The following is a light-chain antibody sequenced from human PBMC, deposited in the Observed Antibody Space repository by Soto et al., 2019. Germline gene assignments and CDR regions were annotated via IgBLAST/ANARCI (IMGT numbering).Light chain of an antibody. CDR1: SSNIGAGYD. J-gene: IGLJ2*01. CDR3: QSSDPSSSGVV. V-gene: IGLV1-40*01. CDR2: TNN. Sequence: QSVLTQPPSVSGAPGQRVTISCTGSSSNIGAGYDVHWYQQLPRTAPKLLIYTNNNRPSGVPDRFSGSKSDTSASLAITGLHADDEADYYCQSSDPSSSGVVFGGGTKLTVL.